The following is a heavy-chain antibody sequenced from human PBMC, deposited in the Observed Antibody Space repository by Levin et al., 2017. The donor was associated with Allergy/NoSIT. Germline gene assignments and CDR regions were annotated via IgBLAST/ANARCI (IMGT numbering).Heavy chain of an antibody. V-gene: IGHV3-30*18. J-gene: IGHJ6*02. CDR3: AKVRYYDFWSGYYTNYYYYGMDV. CDR2: ISYDGSNK. CDR1: GFTFSSYG. Sequence: GGSLRLSCAASGFTFSSYGMHWVRQAPGKGLEWVAVISYDGSNKYYADSVKGRFTISRDNSKNTLYLQMNSLRAEDTAVYYCAKVRYYDFWSGYYTNYYYYGMDVWGQGTTVTVSS. D-gene: IGHD3-3*01.